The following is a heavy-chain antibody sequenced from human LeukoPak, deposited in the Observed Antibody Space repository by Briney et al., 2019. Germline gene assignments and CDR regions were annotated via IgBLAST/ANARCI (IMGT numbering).Heavy chain of an antibody. J-gene: IGHJ4*02. V-gene: IGHV4-39*01. Sequence: KPSETLSLTCSVSGDSISTSRWYWTWIRQPPGKGLEWIASIYYSGSAYYNPSLKNGVTISVDTSKNQFSLRPTSVTAADTAVYYCSKGGGVTVSDTWGQGTLVTVSS. CDR2: IYYSGSA. CDR1: GDSISTSRWY. D-gene: IGHD2-8*01. CDR3: SKGGGVTVSDT.